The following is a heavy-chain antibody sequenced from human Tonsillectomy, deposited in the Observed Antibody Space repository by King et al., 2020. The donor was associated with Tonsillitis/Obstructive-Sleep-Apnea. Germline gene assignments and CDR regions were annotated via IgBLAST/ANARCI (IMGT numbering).Heavy chain of an antibody. CDR1: GGSISSSSYY. J-gene: IGHJ5*02. CDR2: IYYSGST. V-gene: IGHV4-39*01. Sequence: QLQESGPGLVKPSETLSLTCTVSGGSISSSSYYWGWIRQPPGKGLEWIGSIYYSGSTYYNPSLKSRVTISVDTSKNQFYLKLSSVTAADTAVYYCARARRGEQKLVQVGWFDPWGQGTLVTVSS. D-gene: IGHD6-13*01. CDR3: ARARRGEQKLVQVGWFDP.